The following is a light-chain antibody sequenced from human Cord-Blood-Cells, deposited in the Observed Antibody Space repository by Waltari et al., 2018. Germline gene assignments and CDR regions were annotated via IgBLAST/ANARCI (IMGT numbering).Light chain of an antibody. CDR1: SSDVGGYNY. J-gene: IGLJ2*01. CDR3: SSYAGSNNFVV. CDR2: EVS. Sequence: QSALTQPPSASGSPGQSVTISCTGTSSDVGGYNYVSWYQQHPSKAPNLMIYEVSKRPSGVPDRFSGSKSGNTASLTVSGLQAEDEADYYCSSYAGSNNFVVFGGGTKLTVL. V-gene: IGLV2-8*01.